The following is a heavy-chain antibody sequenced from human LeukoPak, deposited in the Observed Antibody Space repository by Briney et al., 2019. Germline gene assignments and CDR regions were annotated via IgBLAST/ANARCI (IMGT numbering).Heavy chain of an antibody. CDR2: MNPNSGNT. CDR1: GYTFTSYD. J-gene: IGHJ4*02. D-gene: IGHD5-12*01. Sequence: GVSVKVSCKASGYTFTSYDINWVRQATGQGLEWMGWMNPNSGNTGYAQKFQGRVTMTRNTSISTAYMELSSLRSEDTAVYYCAGGYSGYSAFDYWGQGTLVTVSS. CDR3: AGGYSGYSAFDY. V-gene: IGHV1-8*01.